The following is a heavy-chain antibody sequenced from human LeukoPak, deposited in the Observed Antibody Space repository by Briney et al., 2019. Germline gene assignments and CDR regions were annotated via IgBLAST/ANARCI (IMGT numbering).Heavy chain of an antibody. CDR3: AKTTTGYSSGRYPGWPVDY. CDR1: GVTFSSYA. Sequence: GGSLRLSCAPSGVTFSSYAVSWGPEAPRRGLECVSAICVSGGGPYYADSVKGRFTISRDNSKDTLYLQMNSLSTEDSAVYYCAKTTTGYSSGRYPGWPVDYWGQGTLVTVSS. V-gene: IGHV3-23*01. J-gene: IGHJ4*02. CDR2: ICVSGGGP. D-gene: IGHD6-19*01.